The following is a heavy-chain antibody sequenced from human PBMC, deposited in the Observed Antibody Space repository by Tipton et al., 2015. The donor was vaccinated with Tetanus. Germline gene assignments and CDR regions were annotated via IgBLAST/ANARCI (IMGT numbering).Heavy chain of an antibody. Sequence: TLSLTCTVSGASIGRSSHYWTWIRQPPGKELEWVGYVYHSGLTNYHPSLKSRLTISVDSSKNQLSLNLRSVITADTAVYYCAREAVRWLQPTGIFDIWGQGTVITVSS. J-gene: IGHJ3*02. CDR3: AREAVRWLQPTGIFDI. CDR1: GASIGRSSHY. V-gene: IGHV4-61*01. CDR2: VYHSGLT. D-gene: IGHD5-24*01.